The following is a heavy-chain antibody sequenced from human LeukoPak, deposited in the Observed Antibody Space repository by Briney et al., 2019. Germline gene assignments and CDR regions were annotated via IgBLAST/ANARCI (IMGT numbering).Heavy chain of an antibody. V-gene: IGHV1-46*01. J-gene: IGHJ4*02. Sequence: ASVKVSCKASGYTFTSYYMHWVRQAPGQGREWMGIINPSGCSTSYAQKFQGRVTMTRDTSTSTVYMELRRLRSEDPAVYYCARDHEYYYGSGSYYPGGCDYWGQGTLVTVSS. CDR2: INPSGCST. CDR3: ARDHEYYYGSGSYYPGGCDY. CDR1: GYTFTSYY. D-gene: IGHD3-10*01.